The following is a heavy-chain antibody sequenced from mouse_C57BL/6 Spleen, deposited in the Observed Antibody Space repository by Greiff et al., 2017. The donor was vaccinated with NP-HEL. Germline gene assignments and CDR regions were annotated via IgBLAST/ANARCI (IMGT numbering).Heavy chain of an antibody. CDR1: GYTFTSYW. Sequence: QVQLQQPGAELVRPGSSVKLSCKASGYTFTSYWMHWVKQRPIQGLEWIGNIDPSDSETHYNQKFKDKATLTVDKSSSTAYMQLSSLTSEDSAVYFCERYSTIVGGVYWAKETSVTVSS. D-gene: IGHD1-1*01. V-gene: IGHV1-52*01. CDR3: ERYSTIVGGVY. CDR2: IDPSDSET. J-gene: IGHJ4*01.